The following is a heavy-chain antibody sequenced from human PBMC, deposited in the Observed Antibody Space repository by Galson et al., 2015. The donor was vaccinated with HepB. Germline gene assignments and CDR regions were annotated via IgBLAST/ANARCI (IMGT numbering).Heavy chain of an antibody. CDR1: GDSVSSDSAA. CDR2: TYYRSNWYY. J-gene: IGHJ4*02. Sequence: CAISGDSVSSDSAAWNWFRQSPSRGLEWLGRTYYRSNWYYDYAASVKSRIIINADTSRNQFSLQLNSVSPEDTAVYYCARDAPGGETIYDYWGQGTLVTVSS. CDR3: ARDAPGGETIYDY. D-gene: IGHD4-23*01. V-gene: IGHV6-1*01.